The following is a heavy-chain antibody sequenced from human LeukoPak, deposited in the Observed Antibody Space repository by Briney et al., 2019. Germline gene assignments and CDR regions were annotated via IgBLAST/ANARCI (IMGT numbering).Heavy chain of an antibody. CDR2: VSYSGST. CDR3: ARGGQRPFDY. V-gene: IGHV4-59*01. J-gene: IGHJ4*02. CDR1: LGSISSYY. D-gene: IGHD6-25*01. Sequence: SETLSLTRTVSLGSISSYYWSWIRQAPEKGLEWIGYVSYSGSTNYNPSLKSRVTISVDTSKNQFSLRLSSVTAADTALYYCARGGQRPFDYWGQGTLVTVSS.